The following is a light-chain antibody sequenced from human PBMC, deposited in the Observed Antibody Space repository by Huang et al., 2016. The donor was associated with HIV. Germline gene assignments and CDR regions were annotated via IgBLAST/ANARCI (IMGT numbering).Light chain of an antibody. J-gene: IGKJ2*01. CDR2: GAS. CDR3: QQYNNWPRT. CDR1: QDVSSN. V-gene: IGKV3-15*01. Sequence: ERVMTQSPAILSVSPGETATLSCRASQDVSSNLAWYRQKPGQAPSLLIYGASTRVSGIPARFNGSGSGIAFTLTISSVQSEDFAVYYCQQYNNWPRTSGQGTKLEIK.